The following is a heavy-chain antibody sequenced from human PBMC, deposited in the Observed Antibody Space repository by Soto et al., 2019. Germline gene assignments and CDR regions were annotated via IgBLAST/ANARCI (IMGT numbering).Heavy chain of an antibody. D-gene: IGHD3-16*01. CDR2: INAGNGNT. Sequence: GASVKVSCKASGYTFTSYAMHWVRQAPGQRLEWMGWINAGNGNTKYSQKFQGRVTITRDTSASTAYMELSSLRSEDTAVYYCAISLYDYIWGSYSLYFDYSGQATLVTVSS. J-gene: IGHJ4*02. CDR3: AISLYDYIWGSYSLYFDY. V-gene: IGHV1-3*01. CDR1: GYTFTSYA.